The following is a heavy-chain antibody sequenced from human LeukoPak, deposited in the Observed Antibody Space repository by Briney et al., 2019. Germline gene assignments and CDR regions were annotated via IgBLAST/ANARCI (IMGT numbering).Heavy chain of an antibody. CDR2: GDPGSGAA. D-gene: IGHD2-2*01. J-gene: IGHJ4*02. Sequence: SVKLSFTGSGYSRTDMTRHWVRQGPGKGPEWMRDGDPGSGAAMYAQKLQGRVTMTEDASTDTAYMALNRLTSADAAVYYCATGPTMPEPDTSPGLLDFWGEGTLVSVSS. V-gene: IGHV1-24*01. CDR3: ATGPTMPEPDTSPGLLDF. CDR1: GYSRTDMT.